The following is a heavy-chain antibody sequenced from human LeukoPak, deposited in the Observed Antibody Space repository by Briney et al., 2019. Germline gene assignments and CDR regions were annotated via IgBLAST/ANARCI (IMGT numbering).Heavy chain of an antibody. Sequence: GGSLRLSCAASGFTFSSYAMSWVRQAPGKGLEWVSAISGSGGSTYYADSVKGRFTISRDNSKNTLYLQMNSLRAEDTAVYYCAKDRSFGGYYPYYFDYWGQGTLVTVSS. CDR3: AKDRSFGGYYPYYFDY. J-gene: IGHJ4*02. D-gene: IGHD3-22*01. CDR1: GFTFSSYA. CDR2: ISGSGGST. V-gene: IGHV3-23*01.